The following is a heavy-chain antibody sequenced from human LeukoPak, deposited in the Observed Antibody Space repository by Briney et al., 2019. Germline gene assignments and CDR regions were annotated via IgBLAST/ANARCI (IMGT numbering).Heavy chain of an antibody. CDR2: IRYDGSNK. D-gene: IGHD6-13*01. CDR1: GFTFGSYG. J-gene: IGHJ6*03. V-gene: IGHV3-30*02. Sequence: GGSLRLSCAASGFTFGSYGMHWVRQAPGKGLEWVAFIRYDGSNKYYADSVKGRFTISRDNSKNTLYLQMNSLRAEDTAVYYCAKGGIAAAGTWGYYYYMDVWGKGTTVTVSS. CDR3: AKGGIAAAGTWGYYYYMDV.